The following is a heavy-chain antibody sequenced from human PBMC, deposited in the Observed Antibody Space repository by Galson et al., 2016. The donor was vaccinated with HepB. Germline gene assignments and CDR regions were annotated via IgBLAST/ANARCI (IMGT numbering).Heavy chain of an antibody. J-gene: IGHJ6*02. D-gene: IGHD6-13*01. CDR3: ARDPGVAAAGHYNGLGV. V-gene: IGHV1-69*13. Sequence: SVKVSCKASGDTFSSYAISWVRQAPGQGLEWMGGIIPIFGTTNYAQKFQGRVTITADESTSTAYMELSSLRSEDTAVYYCARDPGVAAAGHYNGLGVWGQGTTVTVSS. CDR1: GDTFSSYA. CDR2: IIPIFGTT.